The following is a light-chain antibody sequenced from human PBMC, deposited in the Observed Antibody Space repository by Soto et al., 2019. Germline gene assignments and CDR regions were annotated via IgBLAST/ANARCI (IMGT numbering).Light chain of an antibody. CDR2: KAS. Sequence: DIPMTQSPSTLSASLGDRVTITCRASQSISSWLAWYQQKPGKAPKLLTYKASSLESGVPSRISGSGYGTEFTLTISRLQPDDFASYYWQQYNSYPFTFGPGTKVDIK. CDR3: QQYNSYPFT. CDR1: QSISSW. V-gene: IGKV1-5*03. J-gene: IGKJ3*01.